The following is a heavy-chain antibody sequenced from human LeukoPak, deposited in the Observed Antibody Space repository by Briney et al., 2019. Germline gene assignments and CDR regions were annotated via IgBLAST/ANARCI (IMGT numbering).Heavy chain of an antibody. D-gene: IGHD6-19*01. J-gene: IGHJ3*02. CDR1: GFTVSTYA. V-gene: IGHV3-30*02. CDR2: MRFDGNNG. CDR3: AKDSGISAWSDAFDI. Sequence: PGGSLRLSCAASGFTVSTYAMHWVRQAPGKGLEWVAFMRFDGNNGYYADSVKGRFTISRDNSNNTLYLRMNRLRAEDTAVYFCAKDSGISAWSDAFDIWGQGTMVTVSS.